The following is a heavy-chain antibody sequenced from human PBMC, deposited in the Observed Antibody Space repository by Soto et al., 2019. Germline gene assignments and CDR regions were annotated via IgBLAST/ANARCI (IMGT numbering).Heavy chain of an antibody. CDR3: PARYEASRRDAFDI. CDR1: GGSISGSSNY. J-gene: IGHJ3*02. CDR2: VSYSGRT. Sequence: QLQLQESGPGLVKPSETLSLTCAVSGGSISGSSNYWGWIRQPPGKGLEGIGSVSYSGRTNYNPSLRSRLTVSIDASNSHFSLQLSSVSATDTAMYYCPARYEASRRDAFDIWGPGAMVTVSS. V-gene: IGHV4-39*01. D-gene: IGHD3-16*01.